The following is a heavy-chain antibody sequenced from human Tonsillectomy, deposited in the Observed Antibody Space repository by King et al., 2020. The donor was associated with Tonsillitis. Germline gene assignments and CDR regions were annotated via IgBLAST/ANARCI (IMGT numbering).Heavy chain of an antibody. V-gene: IGHV3-20*04. CDR1: GFTFGDYG. D-gene: IGHD3-22*01. J-gene: IGHJ4*02. Sequence: QLVQSGGGVVRPGGSLRLSCAASGFTFGDYGMSWVRQAPGKGLEWGSGINWKGGRTGYGDSVKGRFTISRDNAKNSLYLQMNGLRAEDTALYYCAREDYYDSSCYNWGQGTLVTVSS. CDR2: INWKGGRT. CDR3: AREDYYDSSCYN.